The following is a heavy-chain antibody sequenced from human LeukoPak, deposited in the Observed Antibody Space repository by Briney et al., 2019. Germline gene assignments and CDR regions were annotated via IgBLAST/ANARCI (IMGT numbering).Heavy chain of an antibody. CDR2: IYTSGST. CDR3: ASSLLPHGYYDSSGYYY. V-gene: IGHV4-61*02. CDR1: GGSISSGSYY. Sequence: SQTLSLTXTVSGGSISSGSYYWSWIRQPAGEGLEWIGRIYTSGSTNYNPSLKSRVTISVDTSKNQFSLKLSSVTAADTAVYYCASSLLPHGYYDSSGYYYWGQGTLVTVSS. J-gene: IGHJ4*02. D-gene: IGHD3-22*01.